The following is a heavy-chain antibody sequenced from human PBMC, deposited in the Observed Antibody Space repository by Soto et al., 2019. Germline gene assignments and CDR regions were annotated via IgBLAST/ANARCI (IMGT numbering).Heavy chain of an antibody. CDR3: SFQESTTVTTFEN. CDR2: IKSKTDGGTI. Sequence: EVHLVESGGGLVKPGGSLRLSCEASGSTFNNAWMSWIRQAPGKGLEWVGRIKSKTDGGTIDYAAPVKGRFTISRDDSNSTLYLQMNSLKNEEKAVYYCSFQESTTVTTFENWGHGTMVTVSS. J-gene: IGHJ4*01. V-gene: IGHV3-15*01. CDR1: GSTFNNAW. D-gene: IGHD4-17*01.